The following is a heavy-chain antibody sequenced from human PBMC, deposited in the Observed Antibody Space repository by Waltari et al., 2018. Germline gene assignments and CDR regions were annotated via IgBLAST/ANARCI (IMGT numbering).Heavy chain of an antibody. V-gene: IGHV3-23*01. CDR2: IRGSGGST. Sequence: EVQLWESGGGLVQPGGSLRLSCAASGFTFSSYAMSWVRQAPGKGLEGVSAIRGSGGSTYYADSVTGRFTISRDNSKNPLSLQMNRLSAEDTAVYYCAKGPDWDPYYFDYWGQGTLVTVSS. J-gene: IGHJ4*02. CDR1: GFTFSSYA. CDR3: AKGPDWDPYYFDY. D-gene: IGHD1-26*01.